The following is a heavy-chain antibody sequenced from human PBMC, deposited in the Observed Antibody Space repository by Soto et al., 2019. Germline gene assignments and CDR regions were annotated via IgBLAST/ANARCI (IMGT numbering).Heavy chain of an antibody. Sequence: SETLSVTCVVSGGSISGRNWWRFVRQAPGKGLEWIGEVFHSGDTTYTPSLRSRVTISVDKSKNQFSLKLNSVTAADTAVYYCARLIYDSRLNYFYFDFWGQGALVTVSS. CDR3: ARLIYDSRLNYFYFDF. CDR1: GGSISGRNW. D-gene: IGHD3-22*01. J-gene: IGHJ4*02. CDR2: VFHSGDT. V-gene: IGHV4-4*02.